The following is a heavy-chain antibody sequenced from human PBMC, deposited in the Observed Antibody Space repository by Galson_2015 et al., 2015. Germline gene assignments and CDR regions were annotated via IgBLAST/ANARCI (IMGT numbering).Heavy chain of an antibody. V-gene: IGHV1-69*04. J-gene: IGHJ2*01. CDR3: ATSDYYGGSGYSHHWYFDL. CDR1: GGTFSSYA. CDR2: VIPILSIP. Sequence: QSGAEVKKPGESLRISCKASGGTFSSYAFSWVRQAPGQGLEWMGRVIPILSIPNYAQKFQGRVTITAGKSTNTAYMELSSPRSEDTAVYYCATSDYYGGSGYSHHWYFDLWGLGTPVTVSS. D-gene: IGHD3-22*01.